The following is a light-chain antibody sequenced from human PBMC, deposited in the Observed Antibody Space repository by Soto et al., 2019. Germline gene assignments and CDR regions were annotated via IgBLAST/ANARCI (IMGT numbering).Light chain of an antibody. CDR2: WAS. V-gene: IGKV4-1*01. J-gene: IGKJ2*01. Sequence: DIVMTQSPDSLAVSLGERATINCNSSQSVLYSSNNKNYLAWYQQKPGQPPKLLIYWASTRESGVPDRFSGTGSGTDFTLTISSLQAEDVAVYYCQQYYSTLPYTFGQGTKVDIX. CDR3: QQYYSTLPYT. CDR1: QSVLYSSNNKNY.